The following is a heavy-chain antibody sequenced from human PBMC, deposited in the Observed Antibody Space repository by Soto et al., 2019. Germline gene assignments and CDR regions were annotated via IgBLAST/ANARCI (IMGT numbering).Heavy chain of an antibody. D-gene: IGHD3-22*01. CDR1: GFTFSSYG. J-gene: IGHJ4*02. CDR2: ISYDGSNK. V-gene: IGHV3-30*18. Sequence: GGSLRLSCAASGFTFSSYGMHWVRQAPGKGLEWVAVISYDGSNKYYADSVKGRFTISRDNSKNTLYLQMNSLRAEDTAVYYYAKGFTSDYYDSSGYYLDYWGQGTLVTVSS. CDR3: AKGFTSDYYDSSGYYLDY.